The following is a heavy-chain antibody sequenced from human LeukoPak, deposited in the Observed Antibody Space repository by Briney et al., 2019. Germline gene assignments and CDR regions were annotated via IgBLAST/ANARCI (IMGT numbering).Heavy chain of an antibody. Sequence: PGGSLRLSCAASGFTFSSYAMHWVRQAPGKGLEYVSAISSNGGSTYYANSVKGRFTISRDNSKNTLYLQVGSLRAEDMAVYYCARAQRILWFGELLPYYFDYWGQGTLVTVSS. CDR1: GFTFSSYA. CDR3: ARAQRILWFGELLPYYFDY. V-gene: IGHV3-64*01. CDR2: ISSNGGST. J-gene: IGHJ4*02. D-gene: IGHD3-10*01.